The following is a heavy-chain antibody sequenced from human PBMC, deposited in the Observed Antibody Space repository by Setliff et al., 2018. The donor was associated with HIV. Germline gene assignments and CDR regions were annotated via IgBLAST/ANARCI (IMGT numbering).Heavy chain of an antibody. CDR1: GSSINDSY. J-gene: IGHJ4*02. D-gene: IGHD2-15*01. Sequence: LSLTCTVSGSSINDSYWSWIRQPPGKGLEWIGYIHNSGSTNSFSSLKRRVTLSLDTSKSQFSLRLTSVTAADTALYYCAKVGAYCSGGKCSSPYYFDFWGQGILVTV. V-gene: IGHV4-59*01. CDR3: AKVGAYCSGGKCSSPYYFDF. CDR2: IHNSGST.